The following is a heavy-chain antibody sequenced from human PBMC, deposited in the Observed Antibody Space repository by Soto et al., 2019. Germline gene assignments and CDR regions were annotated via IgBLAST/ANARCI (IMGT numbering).Heavy chain of an antibody. V-gene: IGHV3-7*01. J-gene: IGHJ6*03. CDR2: INPDGIEN. CDR1: GFTFSSTW. D-gene: IGHD4-4*01. Sequence: EVQLVESRGGVVQPGGSLRLSCAASGFTFSSTWMNWGRQAPGKGLEWVANINPDGIENHYVESVKGRFTISRDNAKNSLYLKMNSLRAEDTAIYYCARYRNMGGWGKGTTVTVSS. CDR3: ARYRNMGG.